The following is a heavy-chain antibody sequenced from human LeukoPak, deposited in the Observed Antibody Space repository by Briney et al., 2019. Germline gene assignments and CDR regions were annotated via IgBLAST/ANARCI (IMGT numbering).Heavy chain of an antibody. V-gene: IGHV6-1*01. D-gene: IGHD3-22*01. Sequence: SQTLSLTCAISGDSVSSNSAAWNWIRQSPSRGLEWLGGTYYRSMWYNDYAVSVKSRITITPDTSRNQFSLQLNSVTPEDTAVYYCARDTAPDYYDSSGYQVGFDYWGQGTLVTVSS. CDR3: ARDTAPDYYDSSGYQVGFDY. CDR1: GDSVSSNSAA. CDR2: TYYRSMWYN. J-gene: IGHJ4*02.